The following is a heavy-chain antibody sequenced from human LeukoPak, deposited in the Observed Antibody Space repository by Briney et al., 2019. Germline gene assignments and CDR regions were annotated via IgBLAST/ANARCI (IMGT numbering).Heavy chain of an antibody. J-gene: IGHJ4*02. D-gene: IGHD4-17*01. Sequence: SVKVSCKASGGTFSSYAISWVRQAPGQGLEWMGGFTPIFGTANYAQKFQGRVTIATDESTSTAYMELSSLRSEDTAVYYCARGGRIGDYGDDDYYFDYWGQGTLVTVSS. V-gene: IGHV1-69*05. CDR3: ARGGRIGDYGDDDYYFDY. CDR1: GGTFSSYA. CDR2: FTPIFGTA.